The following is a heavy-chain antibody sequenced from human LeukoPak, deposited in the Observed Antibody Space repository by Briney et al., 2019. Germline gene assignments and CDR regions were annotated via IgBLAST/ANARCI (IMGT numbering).Heavy chain of an antibody. CDR1: GYSFTSYW. Sequence: GESLKISCKGSGYSFTSYWIGWVRQMPGKGLEWMGIIYPGDSDTRYSPSFQGQVTISADKSISTAYLQWSSLKASDTAMYYCARREHCSGGSFYSIGRFDPWGQGTLVTVSS. CDR2: IYPGDSDT. CDR3: ARREHCSGGSFYSIGRFDP. V-gene: IGHV5-51*01. D-gene: IGHD2-15*01. J-gene: IGHJ5*02.